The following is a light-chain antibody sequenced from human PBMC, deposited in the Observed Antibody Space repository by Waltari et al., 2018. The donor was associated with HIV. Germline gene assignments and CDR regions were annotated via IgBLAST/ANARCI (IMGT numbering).Light chain of an antibody. J-gene: IGLJ2*01. V-gene: IGLV3-25*03. Sequence: SYELTQPPPVSVSPGQTAVITCSGDVLPRQYSYWYNQNPGRAPVVGISKDSTRPSGIPDRFSGSSSGTTVTLTITGVQAEDEADYYCQSTDSGGIYMLFGGATKLTVL. CDR2: KDS. CDR3: QSTDSGGIYML. CDR1: VLPRQY.